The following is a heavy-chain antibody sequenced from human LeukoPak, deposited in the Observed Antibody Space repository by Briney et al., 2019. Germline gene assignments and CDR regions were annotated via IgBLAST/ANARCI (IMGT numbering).Heavy chain of an antibody. D-gene: IGHD6-19*01. CDR2: IYSGGST. CDR1: EFSVGSNY. J-gene: IGHJ3*02. Sequence: GSLRLSCAASEFSVGSNYMTWVRQAPGKGLEWVSLIYSGGSTYYADSVKGRFTISGDNSKNTLYLQMNSLRAEDTAVYYCAKDLIAVAYAFDIWGQGTMVTVSS. CDR3: AKDLIAVAYAFDI. V-gene: IGHV3-66*01.